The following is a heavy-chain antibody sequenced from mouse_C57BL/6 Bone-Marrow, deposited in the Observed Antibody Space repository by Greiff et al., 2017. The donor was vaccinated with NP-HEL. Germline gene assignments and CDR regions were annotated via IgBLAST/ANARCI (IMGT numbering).Heavy chain of an antibody. D-gene: IGHD2-3*01. CDR1: GFTFSSYG. V-gene: IGHV5-6*01. CDR2: ISSGGSYT. CDR3: ARHDEAY. J-gene: IGHJ3*01. Sequence: EVKLVESGGDLVKPGGSLKLSCAASGFTFSSYGMSWVRQTPDKRLEWVATISSGGSYTYYPDSVKGRFTISRDNAKNTLYLQMSSLKSEDTAMYYCARHDEAYWGQGTLVTVSA.